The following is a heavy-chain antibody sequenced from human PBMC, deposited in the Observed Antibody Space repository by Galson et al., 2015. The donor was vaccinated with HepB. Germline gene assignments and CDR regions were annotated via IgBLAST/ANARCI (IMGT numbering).Heavy chain of an antibody. D-gene: IGHD3-10*01. V-gene: IGHV3-11*06. Sequence: SLRLSCAASGFTFSDYYMSWIRQAPGKGLEWVSYISSSSSYTNYADSVKGRFTISRDNAKNSLYLQMNSLRAEDTAVYYCARGPGGSGQPYYYYGMDVWGQGTTVTVSS. CDR1: GFTFSDYY. CDR3: ARGPGGSGQPYYYYGMDV. CDR2: ISSSSSYT. J-gene: IGHJ6*02.